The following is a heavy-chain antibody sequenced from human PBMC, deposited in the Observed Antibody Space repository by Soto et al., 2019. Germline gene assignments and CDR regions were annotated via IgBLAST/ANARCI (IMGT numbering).Heavy chain of an antibody. CDR2: INSDGSST. V-gene: IGHV3-74*01. D-gene: IGHD4-17*01. CDR1: GFTFSSYW. CDR3: ARVYGDYYYYYGMDV. Sequence: EVQLVESGGGLVQPGGSLRLSCAASGFTFSSYWMHWFRQAPGKGLVWVSRINSDGSSTRYEESVKGRFTISRDNAKNTLYLQMNSLRAEDTAVYYCARVYGDYYYYYGMDVWGQGTTVTVSS. J-gene: IGHJ6*02.